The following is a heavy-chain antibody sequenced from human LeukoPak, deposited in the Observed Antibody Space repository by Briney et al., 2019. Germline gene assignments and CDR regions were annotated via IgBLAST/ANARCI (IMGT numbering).Heavy chain of an antibody. Sequence: GGSLRLSCAASGFIFSSYGMHWVRQAPGKGLEWVAVIWYDGSNKYYADSVKGRFTISRDNSKNTLYLQVNSLRAEDTAVYYCARDELAVAKKGFLDSWGQGTLVTVSS. V-gene: IGHV3-33*01. CDR3: ARDELAVAKKGFLDS. J-gene: IGHJ4*02. D-gene: IGHD6-19*01. CDR2: IWYDGSNK. CDR1: GFIFSSYG.